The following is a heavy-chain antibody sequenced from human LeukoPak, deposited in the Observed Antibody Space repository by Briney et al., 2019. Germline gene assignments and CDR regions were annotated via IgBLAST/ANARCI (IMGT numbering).Heavy chain of an antibody. V-gene: IGHV3-23*01. CDR3: AKLDYAPLDAFDI. Sequence: GGSLRLSCAASGFTFSSYAMSWVRQAPGKGLEWVSAISGSGGSTYYADSVKGRFTISRDISKNTLYLQMNSLRAEDTAVYYCAKLDYAPLDAFDIWGQGTMVTVSS. CDR1: GFTFSSYA. D-gene: IGHD3-16*01. J-gene: IGHJ3*02. CDR2: ISGSGGST.